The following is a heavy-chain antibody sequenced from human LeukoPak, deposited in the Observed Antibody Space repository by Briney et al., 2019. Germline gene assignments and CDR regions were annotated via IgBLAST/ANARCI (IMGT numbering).Heavy chain of an antibody. CDR1: GGSISIYR. Sequence: SETLSLTCTLSGGSISIYRWSWIGQPAGQGMGWMGRIDTSGNTNYNPSLHGRVTMSVDTSKTQFYLNLRSVTAADTAIYYCARGIVRGVSAPDIWGQGTMVTVSS. CDR3: ARGIVRGVSAPDI. D-gene: IGHD3-10*01. V-gene: IGHV4-4*07. J-gene: IGHJ3*02. CDR2: IDTSGNT.